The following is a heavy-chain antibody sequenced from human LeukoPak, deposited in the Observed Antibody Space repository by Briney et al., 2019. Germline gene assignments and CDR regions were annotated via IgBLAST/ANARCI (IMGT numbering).Heavy chain of an antibody. D-gene: IGHD4-11*01. CDR1: GYSFTSYW. CDR2: IFPGHSDT. V-gene: IGHV5-51*01. J-gene: IGHJ3*02. CDR3: ARQSTRADAFDI. Sequence: GESLKISCKGSGYSFTSYWIGWVRQMPGKGLEWMGIIFPGHSDTIYGPSFQGQVTISADKSISTAYLQWSSLKASDTAMYYCARQSTRADAFDIWGQGTMVTVSS.